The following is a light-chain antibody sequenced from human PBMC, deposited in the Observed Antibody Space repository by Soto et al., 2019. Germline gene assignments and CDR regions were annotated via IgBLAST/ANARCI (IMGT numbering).Light chain of an antibody. J-gene: IGKJ5*01. V-gene: IGKV1-17*01. Sequence: DIQMTQSPSSLSASVGDRVTITCRASQSVGTYLNWYQQKPGLAPNLLIYRASSLLGGVPSRFSGSGSGTEFTLTISSLQPEDFAAYHCQQVNDYPIAFGQGTRLEIK. CDR1: QSVGTY. CDR3: QQVNDYPIA. CDR2: RAS.